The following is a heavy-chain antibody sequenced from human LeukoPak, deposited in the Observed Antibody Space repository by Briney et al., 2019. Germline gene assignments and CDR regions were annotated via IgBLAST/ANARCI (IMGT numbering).Heavy chain of an antibody. Sequence: GASVKVSCKASGYTFTSYDINWVRQATGQGLEWMGWMNPNSGNTGYAQKFQGRVTMTRNTSISTAYMELSSLRSEDTAVYYCARGSYYYDSSGYYSDPFDYWGQGTLVTVSS. CDR3: ARGSYYYDSSGYYSDPFDY. J-gene: IGHJ4*02. CDR1: GYTFTSYD. CDR2: MNPNSGNT. V-gene: IGHV1-8*01. D-gene: IGHD3-22*01.